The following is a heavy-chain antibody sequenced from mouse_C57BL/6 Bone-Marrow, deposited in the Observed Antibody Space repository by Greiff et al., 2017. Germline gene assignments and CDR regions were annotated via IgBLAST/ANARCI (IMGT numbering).Heavy chain of an antibody. Sequence: EVQLVESGGDLVKPGGSLKLSCAASGFTFSSYGMSWVRQTPDKRLEWVATISSGGSYTYYPDSVKGRFTISRDNAKNTLYLKMSSLKSEDTAMYFCASPGFSWFAYWGQGTLVTVSA. V-gene: IGHV5-6*01. J-gene: IGHJ3*01. CDR2: ISSGGSYT. CDR1: GFTFSSYG. CDR3: ASPGFSWFAY.